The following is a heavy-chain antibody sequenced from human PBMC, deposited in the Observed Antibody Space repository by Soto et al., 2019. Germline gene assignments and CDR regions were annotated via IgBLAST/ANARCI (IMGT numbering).Heavy chain of an antibody. CDR2: TYYRSRWYD. CDR1: GGSVSINIVA. V-gene: IGHV6-1*01. D-gene: IGHD6-19*01. Sequence: SQALSLTCAISGGSVSINIVACYWIRQSPSRGLEWLGRTYYRSRWYDDYAVSVKSRIGISPDTSKNQFSLQLTSVTPGDTAVYYCARGGFYMTVANFDCWGQGNLVTVSA. CDR3: ARGGFYMTVANFDC. J-gene: IGHJ4*02.